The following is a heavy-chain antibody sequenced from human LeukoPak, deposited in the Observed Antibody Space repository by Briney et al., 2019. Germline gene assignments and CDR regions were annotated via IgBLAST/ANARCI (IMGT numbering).Heavy chain of an antibody. J-gene: IGHJ4*02. Sequence: GGSLRLSCAASGFTFDDYTMHWVRQAPGKGLEWVSLISWDGGSTYYADSVKGRFTISRDNSKNSLYLQMNSLRTEDTALYYCAKNSLEGCSGGSCYRRWGLSYFDYWGQGTLVTVSS. CDR1: GFTFDDYT. CDR2: ISWDGGST. CDR3: AKNSLEGCSGGSCYRRWGLSYFDY. V-gene: IGHV3-43*01. D-gene: IGHD2-15*01.